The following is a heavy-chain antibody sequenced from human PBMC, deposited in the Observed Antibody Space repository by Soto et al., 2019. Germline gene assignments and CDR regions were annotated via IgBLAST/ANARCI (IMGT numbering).Heavy chain of an antibody. J-gene: IGHJ5*02. CDR3: ARDTSDSSGYYFWFDP. Sequence: LSLTCTVSGGSISSYYWSWIRQPPGKGLEWIGYIYYSGSTNYNPSLKSRVTISVDTSKNQFSLKLSSVTAADTAVYYCARDTSDSSGYYFWFDPWGQGTLVTVSS. CDR1: GGSISSYY. V-gene: IGHV4-59*01. D-gene: IGHD3-22*01. CDR2: IYYSGST.